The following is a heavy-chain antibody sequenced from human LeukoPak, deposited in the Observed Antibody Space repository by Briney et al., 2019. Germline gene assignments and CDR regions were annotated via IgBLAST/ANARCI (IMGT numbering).Heavy chain of an antibody. CDR2: ISWNSGSI. V-gene: IGHV3-9*01. D-gene: IGHD6-13*01. CDR3: AKDSGPAAGGFDY. CDR1: GFTFDDYA. J-gene: IGHJ4*02. Sequence: GGSLRLSCAASGFTFDDYAMHWVRQAPGKGLEWVAGISWNSGSIGYADSVKGRFTISRDNAKNSLYLQMNSLRAEDTALYYCAKDSGPAAGGFDYWGQGTLVTVSS.